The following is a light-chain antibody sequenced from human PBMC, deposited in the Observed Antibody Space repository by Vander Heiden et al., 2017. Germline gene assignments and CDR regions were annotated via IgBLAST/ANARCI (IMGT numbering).Light chain of an antibody. J-gene: IGLJ2*01. CDR3: QVWDTNTVL. CDR2: RDS. V-gene: IGLV3-9*01. Sequence: SNDLTQPPSVSVALGQPATISCGGNNIGSKLVHWYQLRPGQAPVLVISRDSVRPSGIPERFSGSDSGNTATLTISRAQAGDEAVHYCQVWDTNTVLFGGGTKLTVL. CDR1: NIGSKL.